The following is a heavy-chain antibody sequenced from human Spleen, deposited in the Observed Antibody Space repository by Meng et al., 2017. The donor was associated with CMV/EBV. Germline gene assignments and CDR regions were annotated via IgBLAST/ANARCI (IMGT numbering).Heavy chain of an antibody. J-gene: IGHJ6*02. CDR2: IMQDGSEK. CDR3: ARVSRYYYYAMDV. V-gene: IGHV3-7*01. Sequence: GGSLRLSCAASGFTFSSYGMHWVRQAPGKGLEWVANIMQDGSEKYYADSVKGRFTISRDNAKNSLYLQMNSLRVEDTAVYYCARVSRYYYYAMDVWGQGTTVTVSS. CDR1: GFTFSSYG.